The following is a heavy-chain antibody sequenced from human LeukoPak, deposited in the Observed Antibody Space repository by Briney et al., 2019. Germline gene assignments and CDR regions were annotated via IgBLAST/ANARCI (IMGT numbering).Heavy chain of an antibody. J-gene: IGHJ4*02. CDR2: IRYDGSNK. D-gene: IGHD2-2*01. CDR3: AISSTSFYDY. Sequence: PGGSLRLSCAASGFTFSSYGMHWVRQARGKGLEWVAFIRYDGSNKYYADSVKGRFTISRDNSKNTLYLQMNSLRPEDTAVYYCAISSTSFYDYWGQGTLVTVSS. CDR1: GFTFSSYG. V-gene: IGHV3-30*02.